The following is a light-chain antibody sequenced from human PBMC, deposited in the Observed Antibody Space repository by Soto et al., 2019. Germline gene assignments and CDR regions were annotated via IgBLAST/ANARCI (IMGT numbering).Light chain of an antibody. J-gene: IGKJ2*01. CDR2: WAS. CDR1: QSVLYSSNNKNY. Sequence: DIVMTQSPDSLAVSLGERATINCKSSQSVLYSSNNKNYLAWYRQKPGQPPKLLIYWASIRGSGVPDRISGSGAGTDFTLTISSRQAEDVAVYYCQQYYSTPPYTFGQGTKLEIK. CDR3: QQYYSTPPYT. V-gene: IGKV4-1*01.